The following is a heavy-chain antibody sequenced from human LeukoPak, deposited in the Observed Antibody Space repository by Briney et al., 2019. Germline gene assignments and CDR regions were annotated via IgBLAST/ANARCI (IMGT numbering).Heavy chain of an antibody. V-gene: IGHV4-39*07. CDR1: GGSISSSSYY. J-gene: IGHJ4*02. CDR2: IYYSGST. Sequence: PSETLSLTCTVSGGSISSSSYYWGWIRQPPGKGLEWIGSIYYSGSTYYNPSLKSRVTISVDTSKNQFSLKLSSVTAADTAVYYCARDHRGTNYFDYWGQGTLVTVSS. CDR3: ARDHRGTNYFDY.